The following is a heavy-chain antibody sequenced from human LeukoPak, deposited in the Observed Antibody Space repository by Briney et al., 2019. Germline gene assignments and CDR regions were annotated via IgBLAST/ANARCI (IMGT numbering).Heavy chain of an antibody. V-gene: IGHV1-69*05. CDR2: IIPIFGTA. D-gene: IGHD6-13*01. CDR3: ARGAQQQLVNPYFDY. CDR1: GGTFSSYA. Sequence: SVKVSCMASGGTFSSYAISWVRQAPGQGLEWMGGIIPIFGTANYAQKFQGRVTITTDESTSTAYMELSSLRSEDTAVYYCARGAQQQLVNPYFDYWGQGTLVTVSS. J-gene: IGHJ4*02.